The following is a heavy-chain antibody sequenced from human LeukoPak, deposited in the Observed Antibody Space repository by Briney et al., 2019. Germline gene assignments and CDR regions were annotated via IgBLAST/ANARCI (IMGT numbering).Heavy chain of an antibody. V-gene: IGHV3-23*01. D-gene: IGHD3-9*01. J-gene: IGHJ3*02. CDR3: AKVLRYFDWPISGGDAFDI. CDR2: ISGSGDRT. Sequence: GGSLRLSCAAFSSYAMSWVRQAPGQGLEWVSGISGSGDRTYYADSVRGRFTISRDNSKNTLYLQMNSLRAEDTAVYYCAKVLRYFDWPISGGDAFDIWGQGTMVTVSS. CDR1: SSYA.